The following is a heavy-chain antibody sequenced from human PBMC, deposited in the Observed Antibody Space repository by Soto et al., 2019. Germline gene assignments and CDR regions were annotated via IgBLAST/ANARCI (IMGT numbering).Heavy chain of an antibody. Sequence: QVQLVQSGAEVKKPGASVKVSCKASGYTFTSYGISWVRQAPGQGLEWMGWISAYNGNTNYAQKLQGRVTMTTDTXXSXAXXELRSLRSDDTAVYYCARDSGLEYSSHVYYYGMDVWGQGTTVTVSS. D-gene: IGHD6-6*01. V-gene: IGHV1-18*01. CDR3: ARDSGLEYSSHVYYYGMDV. J-gene: IGHJ6*02. CDR1: GYTFTSYG. CDR2: ISAYNGNT.